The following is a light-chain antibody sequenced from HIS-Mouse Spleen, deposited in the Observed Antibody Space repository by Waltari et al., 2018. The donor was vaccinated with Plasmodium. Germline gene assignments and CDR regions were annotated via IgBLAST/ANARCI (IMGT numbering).Light chain of an antibody. CDR2: STS. J-gene: IGLJ3*02. Sequence: QTVVTQEPSLTVSPGGTVTLTCASSTGAVTSGYYPNWFQQKPGQAPRALIYSTSNKHPWTPARFSGSLRGGKAALTLSGVQPEDEAEYYCLLYYGGARVFGGGTKLTVL. CDR3: LLYYGGARV. V-gene: IGLV7-43*01. CDR1: TGAVTSGYY.